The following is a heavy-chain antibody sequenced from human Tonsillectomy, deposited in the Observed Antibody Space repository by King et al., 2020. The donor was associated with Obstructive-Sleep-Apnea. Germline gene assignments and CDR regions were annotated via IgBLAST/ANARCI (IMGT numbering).Heavy chain of an antibody. V-gene: IGHV3-30*04. D-gene: IGHD5-24*01. CDR2: ITYGGSNT. CDR1: GFSLSTYA. Sequence: QLVQSGGGVVQPGRSLRLSCAASGFSLSTYAIHWVRQAPGKGRELVSVITYGGSNTYYANSVTGRITGSRDNSKNTVSLQMNSLRAEDTAVYYCARDDMATMGEYFQHWGQGTLVTVSS. J-gene: IGHJ1*01. CDR3: ARDDMATMGEYFQH.